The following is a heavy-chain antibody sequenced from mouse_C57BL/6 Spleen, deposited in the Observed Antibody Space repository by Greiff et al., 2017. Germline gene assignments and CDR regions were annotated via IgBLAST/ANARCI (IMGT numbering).Heavy chain of an antibody. J-gene: IGHJ4*01. CDR2: INPGSGGT. V-gene: IGHV1-54*01. CDR3: ARSDGSSPLYYAMDY. D-gene: IGHD1-1*01. Sequence: VMLVESGAELVRPGTSVKVSCKASGYAFTNYLIEWVKQRPGQGLEWIGVINPGSGGTNYNEKFKGKATLTADKSSSTAYMQVSSLTSEDSAVYFCARSDGSSPLYYAMDYWGQGTSVTVSS. CDR1: GYAFTNYL.